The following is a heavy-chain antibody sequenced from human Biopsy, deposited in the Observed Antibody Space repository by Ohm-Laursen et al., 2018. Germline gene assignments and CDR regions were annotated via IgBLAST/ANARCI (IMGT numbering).Heavy chain of an antibody. CDR1: GYTFTSYD. V-gene: IGHV1-8*01. CDR3: ARGSFWFGGNYYYYGMDV. J-gene: IGHJ6*02. D-gene: IGHD3-10*01. Sequence: SSVKVSCKTSGYTFTSYDINWVRRATGQGLEWMGWMNPNSGNTDYAQKFQGRVTMTRNTSISTAYMELNSLRSEDTAVYYCARGSFWFGGNYYYYGMDVWGQGTTVTVSS. CDR2: MNPNSGNT.